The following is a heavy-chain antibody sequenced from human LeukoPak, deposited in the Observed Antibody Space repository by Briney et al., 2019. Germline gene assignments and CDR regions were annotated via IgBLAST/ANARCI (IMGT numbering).Heavy chain of an antibody. D-gene: IGHD5-18*01. Sequence: ASVKVSCKASGYTFTSYDINWVQQATGQGLEWMGWMNPNSGNTGYAQKFQGRVTMTRNTSISTAYMELSSLRSEDTAVYYCARGFRYSYVYYYGMDVWGQGTTVTVSS. CDR1: GYTFTSYD. CDR3: ARGFRYSYVYYYGMDV. J-gene: IGHJ6*02. CDR2: MNPNSGNT. V-gene: IGHV1-8*01.